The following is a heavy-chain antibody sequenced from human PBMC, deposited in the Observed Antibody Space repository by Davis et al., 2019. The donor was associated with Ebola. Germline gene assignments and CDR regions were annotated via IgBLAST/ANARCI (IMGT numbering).Heavy chain of an antibody. CDR3: ARGLNFGSSWTGSAFDL. CDR2: IYITGST. CDR1: GGSINSYF. Sequence: MPGGSLRLSCNVSGGSINSYFWSWIRQPPGKGLEWIGYIYITGSTDYNPSLKSRVTISVDTSRNQFSLKLRSVTAADTAVYYCARGLNFGSSWTGSAFDLWGQGTRVSVSS. D-gene: IGHD6-13*01. V-gene: IGHV4-59*01. J-gene: IGHJ3*01.